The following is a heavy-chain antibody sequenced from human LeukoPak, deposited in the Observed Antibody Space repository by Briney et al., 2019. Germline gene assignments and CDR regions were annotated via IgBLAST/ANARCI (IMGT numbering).Heavy chain of an antibody. J-gene: IGHJ4*02. CDR1: GFTFSSYS. V-gene: IGHV3-48*01. D-gene: IGHD3-10*01. CDR2: ISSSSSTI. Sequence: GGSLRLSCAASGFTFSSYSMNWVRQAPGKGLEWVSYISSSSSTIYYADSVKGRFTISRDNAKNTLYLQMNSLRAEDTAVYYCARGGSGSYYNGADYWGQGTLVTVSS. CDR3: ARGGSGSYYNGADY.